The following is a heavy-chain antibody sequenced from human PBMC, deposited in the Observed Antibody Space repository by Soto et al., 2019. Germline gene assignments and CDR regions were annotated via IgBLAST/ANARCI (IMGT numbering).Heavy chain of an antibody. J-gene: IGHJ6*03. CDR2: IYYRGST. D-gene: IGHD3-3*01. CDR1: GGSISSSSYY. V-gene: IGHV4-39*01. CDR3: ARVTYYDFWGYYYMDV. Sequence: QLQLQESGPGLVKPSETLSLTCTVSGGSISSSSYYWGWIRPPPGKGLEWIGSIYYRGSTYYNPSLKRPVTLSVDPPKNQSSLKLSSVTAADTAVYYCARVTYYDFWGYYYMDVWGKGNTVTVSS.